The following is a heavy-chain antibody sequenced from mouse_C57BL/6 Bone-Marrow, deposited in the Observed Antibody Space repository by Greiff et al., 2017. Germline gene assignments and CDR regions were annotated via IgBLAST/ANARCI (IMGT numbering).Heavy chain of an antibody. V-gene: IGHV1-81*01. CDR3: ALWRFAY. CDR1: GYTFTSYG. CDR2: IYPRSGNT. D-gene: IGHD1-1*02. J-gene: IGHJ3*01. Sequence: VQGVESGAELARPGASVKLSCKASGYTFTSYGISWVKQRTGQGLEWIGEIYPRSGNTYYNEKFKGKATLTADKSSSTAYMELRSLTSEDSAVYFCALWRFAYWGQGTLVTVSA.